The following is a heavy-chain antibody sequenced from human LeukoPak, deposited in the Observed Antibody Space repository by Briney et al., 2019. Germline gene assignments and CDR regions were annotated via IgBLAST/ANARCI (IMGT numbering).Heavy chain of an antibody. J-gene: IGHJ5*02. D-gene: IGHD2-2*02. Sequence: ASGKVSCKASGYTFTSYDINWVRQATGQGLEWMGWMNPNSGNTGYAQKFQGRVTITRNTSISTAYMELSSLRSEDTAVYYCARAHCSSTSCYKYWFDPWGQGTLVTVSS. CDR3: ARAHCSSTSCYKYWFDP. V-gene: IGHV1-8*03. CDR1: GYTFTSYD. CDR2: MNPNSGNT.